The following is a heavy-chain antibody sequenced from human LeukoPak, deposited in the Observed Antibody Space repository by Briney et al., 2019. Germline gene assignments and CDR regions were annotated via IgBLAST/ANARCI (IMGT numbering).Heavy chain of an antibody. CDR1: GGSFSDYY. J-gene: IGHJ3*02. V-gene: IGHV4-34*01. CDR2: INHSGNT. D-gene: IGHD6-6*01. Sequence: SETLSLTCAVSGGSFSDYYWTWIRQSPGKGLEWIGEINHSGNTNYSPSLKSRVTMSVDTSKNQFSLKLSSVTAADTAVYYCARVPLYSSSFAFDIWGQGTMVTVSS. CDR3: ARVPLYSSSFAFDI.